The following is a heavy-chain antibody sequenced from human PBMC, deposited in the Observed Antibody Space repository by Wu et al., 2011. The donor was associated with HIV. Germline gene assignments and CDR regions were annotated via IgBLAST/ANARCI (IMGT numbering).Heavy chain of an antibody. V-gene: IGHV1-18*04. CDR2: ISAYNGDT. CDR1: GYSFTGYY. J-gene: IGHJ6*02. CDR3: ARGNSRIEMYNVLNLIYGYDMDV. Sequence: KASGYSFTGYYINWVRQAPGQGLEWMGWISAYNGDTDYAQKFQGRVTMTTDTSTSTTYMELRSLRSEDTAVYYCARGNSRIEMYNVLNLIYGYDMDVWGQGTAVIVSS. D-gene: IGHD3-10*02.